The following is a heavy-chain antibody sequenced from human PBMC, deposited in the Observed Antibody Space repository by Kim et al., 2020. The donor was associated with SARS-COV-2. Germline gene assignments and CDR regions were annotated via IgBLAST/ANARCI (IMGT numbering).Heavy chain of an antibody. V-gene: IGHV4-39*01. CDR2: IYYSGST. Sequence: SETLSLTCTVSGGSISSSSYYWGWLRQPPGQGLVWIGSIYYSGSTYYNPSLKRRVTISVDTSKNQFSLKLSSVDAADTAVYYCAGQAREVPVRVNWFDPWGQGTLVTVSS. CDR3: AGQAREVPVRVNWFDP. J-gene: IGHJ5*02. CDR1: GGSISSSSYY. D-gene: IGHD6-6*01.